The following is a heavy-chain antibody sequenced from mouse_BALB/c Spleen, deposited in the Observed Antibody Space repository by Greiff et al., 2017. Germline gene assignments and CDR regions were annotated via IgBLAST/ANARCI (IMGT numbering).Heavy chain of an antibody. CDR2: INPNNGGT. J-gene: IGHJ3*01. CDR3: ARGGEPAWFAY. CDR1: GYTFTDYN. V-gene: IGHV1-18*01. Sequence: VQLKESGPELVKPGASVKIPCKASGYTFTDYNMDWVKQSHGKSLEWIGDINPNNGGTIYNQKFKGKATLTVDKSSSTAYMELRSLTSEDTAVYYCARGGEPAWFAYWGQGTLVTVSA.